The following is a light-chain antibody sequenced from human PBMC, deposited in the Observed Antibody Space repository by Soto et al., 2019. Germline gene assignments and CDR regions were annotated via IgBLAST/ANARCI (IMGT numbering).Light chain of an antibody. V-gene: IGKV3-20*01. CDR3: QHYGSLPPYN. CDR1: QSVSSN. Sequence: EIVMTQSPATLSVSPGERATLSCRASQSVSSNLAWYQQKPGQAPSLLIYGASSRATGIPDRFSGSGSGTDFTLTISRLEPEDFAVYYCQHYGSLPPYNFGRGTKVDIK. CDR2: GAS. J-gene: IGKJ2*01.